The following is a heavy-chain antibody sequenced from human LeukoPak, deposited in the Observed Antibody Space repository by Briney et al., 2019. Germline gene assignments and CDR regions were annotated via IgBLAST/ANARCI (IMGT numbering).Heavy chain of an antibody. Sequence: ASVKVSCKASGYTFSIYGISWVRQAPGQGLEWMGWISAYNGNTNYAQKLQGRVTMTTDASTSTAYMELRSLRSDDTAVYYCARVRALLTHNDAFDIWGQGTMVTVSS. V-gene: IGHV1-18*01. J-gene: IGHJ3*02. CDR1: GYTFSIYG. CDR3: ARVRALLTHNDAFDI. CDR2: ISAYNGNT.